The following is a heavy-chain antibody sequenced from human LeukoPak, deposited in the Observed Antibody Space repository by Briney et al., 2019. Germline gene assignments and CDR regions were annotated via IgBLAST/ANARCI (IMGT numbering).Heavy chain of an antibody. D-gene: IGHD6-13*01. Sequence: GGSLRLSCAASGFTFSNFWMHWVRQAPGKGLVWVSRINIDGNRTSYADSVKGRFTISRDNAKNTLYLQMNNLRTDDTAIYYCARRTAIATAGTLLYYFDYWGLGTVVTVSS. V-gene: IGHV3-74*01. J-gene: IGHJ4*02. CDR2: INIDGNRT. CDR1: GFTFSNFW. CDR3: ARRTAIATAGTLLYYFDY.